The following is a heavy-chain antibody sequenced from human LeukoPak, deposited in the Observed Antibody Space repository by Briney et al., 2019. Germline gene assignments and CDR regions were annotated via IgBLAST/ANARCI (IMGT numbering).Heavy chain of an antibody. D-gene: IGHD1-26*01. CDR2: ISAYNGNT. Sequence: GASVKVSCKASGYTFTSYGISWVRQAPGQGLEWMGWISAYNGNTNYAQKLQGRVTMTTDTSTSTAYMELRSLRSDDTAVYYCARDAGRGSYFYYYYGMDVWGQGTTVTVSS. V-gene: IGHV1-18*01. J-gene: IGHJ6*02. CDR1: GYTFTSYG. CDR3: ARDAGRGSYFYYYYGMDV.